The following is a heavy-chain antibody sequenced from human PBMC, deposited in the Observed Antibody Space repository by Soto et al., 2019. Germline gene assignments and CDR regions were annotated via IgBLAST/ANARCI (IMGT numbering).Heavy chain of an antibody. CDR1: GFTFSSYG. J-gene: IGHJ4*02. D-gene: IGHD3-22*01. CDR3: ARDSWHDSSGYYTTESDY. V-gene: IGHV3-33*01. CDR2: IWYDGSNK. Sequence: GGSLRLSCAASGFTFSSYGMHWVRQAPGKGLEWVAVIWYDGSNKYYADSVKGRFTISRDNSKNTLYLQMNSLRAEDTAVYYCARDSWHDSSGYYTTESDYWGQGTLVTVSS.